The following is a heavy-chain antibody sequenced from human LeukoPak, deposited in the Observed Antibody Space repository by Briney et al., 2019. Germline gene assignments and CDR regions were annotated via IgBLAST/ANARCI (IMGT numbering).Heavy chain of an antibody. CDR3: ALGDGSGSYYNVMGY. CDR1: GGTFSSYA. V-gene: IGHV1-69*13. J-gene: IGHJ4*02. D-gene: IGHD3-10*01. CDR2: IIPIFGTA. Sequence: PVKVSCKASGGTFSSYAISWVRQAPGQGLEWMGGIIPIFGTANYAQKFQGRVTITADESTSTAYMELSSLRSEDTAVYYCALGDGSGSYYNVMGYWGQGTLVTVSS.